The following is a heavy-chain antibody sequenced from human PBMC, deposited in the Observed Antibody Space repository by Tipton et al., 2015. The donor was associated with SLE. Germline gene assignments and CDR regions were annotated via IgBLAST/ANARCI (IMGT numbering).Heavy chain of an antibody. CDR2: IRSRAYGGTT. Sequence: VQLVQSGGGLVQPGGSLRLSCTASGFTFGDYGMSWVRQAPGKGLEWVGFIRSRAYGGTTEYAASVKGRFTISRDDSKSIAYLQMNSLKTEDTAVYYCTNSEGRWGQGTLVTVSP. CDR3: TNSEGR. V-gene: IGHV3-49*04. J-gene: IGHJ4*02. D-gene: IGHD1-26*01. CDR1: GFTFGDYG.